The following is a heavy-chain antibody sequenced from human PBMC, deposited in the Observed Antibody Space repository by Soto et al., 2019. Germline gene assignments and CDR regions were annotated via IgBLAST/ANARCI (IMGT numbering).Heavy chain of an antibody. CDR2: INHSGST. Sequence: SETLSLTCAVYGESFSGYYWSWIRQPPGKGLEWIGEINHSGSTNYNPSLKSRVTISVDTSKNQFSLKLSSVTAADTAVYYCAGRFNYALDYWGQGTLVTVSS. D-gene: IGHD4-4*01. CDR3: AGRFNYALDY. V-gene: IGHV4-34*01. J-gene: IGHJ4*02. CDR1: GESFSGYY.